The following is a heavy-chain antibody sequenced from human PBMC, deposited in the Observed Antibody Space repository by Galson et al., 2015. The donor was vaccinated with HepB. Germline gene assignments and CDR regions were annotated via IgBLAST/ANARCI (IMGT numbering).Heavy chain of an antibody. Sequence: SVKVSCKASGGTFSSYAISWVRQATGQGLEWMGWMNPNSGNTGYAQKFQGRVTMTRNTSISTAYMELSSLRSEDTAVYYCARGRKYQLLFLSGQPNWFDPWGQGTLVTVSS. V-gene: IGHV1-8*02. J-gene: IGHJ5*02. D-gene: IGHD2-2*01. CDR1: GGTFSSYA. CDR3: ARGRKYQLLFLSGQPNWFDP. CDR2: MNPNSGNT.